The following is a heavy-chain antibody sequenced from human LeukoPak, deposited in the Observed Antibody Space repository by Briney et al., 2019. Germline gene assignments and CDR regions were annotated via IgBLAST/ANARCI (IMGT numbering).Heavy chain of an antibody. CDR1: GFTFSSYS. CDR3: ARESMIVVVITPSYYFDY. D-gene: IGHD3-22*01. Sequence: GGSLRLSCAASGFTFSSYSMNWVRQAPGKGLEWVSSISSSSSYMYYADSVKGRFTISRDNAKNSLYLQMNSLRAEDTAVYYCARESMIVVVITPSYYFDYWGQGTLVTVSS. CDR2: ISSSSSYM. V-gene: IGHV3-21*01. J-gene: IGHJ4*02.